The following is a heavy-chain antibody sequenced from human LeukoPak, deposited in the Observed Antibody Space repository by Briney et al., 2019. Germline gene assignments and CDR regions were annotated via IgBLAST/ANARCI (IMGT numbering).Heavy chain of an antibody. Sequence: GGSLRLSCAASGFTFSNAWMSWVRQAPGKGLVWVGRIKSKTDGRTTDYAALVKGRFTISRDDSKNTLYLQMNSLKTEDTAVYYCTTADLWSGYPYWGQGTLVTVSS. CDR3: TTADLWSGYPY. V-gene: IGHV3-15*01. D-gene: IGHD3-3*01. J-gene: IGHJ4*02. CDR1: GFTFSNAW. CDR2: IKSKTDGRTT.